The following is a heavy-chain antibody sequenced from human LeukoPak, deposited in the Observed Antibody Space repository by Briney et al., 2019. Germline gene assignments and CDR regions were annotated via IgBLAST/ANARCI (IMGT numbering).Heavy chain of an antibody. J-gene: IGHJ6*03. CDR1: GYTFTGYY. D-gene: IGHD2-2*01. Sequence: ASVKVSCKASGYTFTGYYMHWVRQAPGQGLEWMGWINPNSGGANYAQKFQGRVTMTRDTSISTAYMELSRLRSDDTAVYYCARDGQPIGYCSSTSCFFYYYYYMDVWGKGTTVTVSS. CDR2: INPNSGGA. CDR3: ARDGQPIGYCSSTSCFFYYYYYMDV. V-gene: IGHV1-2*02.